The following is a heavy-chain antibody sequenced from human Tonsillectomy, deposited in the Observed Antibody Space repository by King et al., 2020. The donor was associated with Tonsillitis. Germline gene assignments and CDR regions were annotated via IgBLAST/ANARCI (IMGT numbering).Heavy chain of an antibody. Sequence: VQLQESGPGLVKPSQTLSLTCTVSGGSISSGDYYWSWIRQPPGKGLEWIGYIYYSGSTYYNPSLKSRVTISVDTSKNQFSLKLSSVTAADTAVYYCARVMRDSSGYYYPKGGYYFDYWGQGTLVTVSS. CDR1: GGSISSGDYY. J-gene: IGHJ4*02. V-gene: IGHV4-30-4*01. D-gene: IGHD3-22*01. CDR3: ARVMRDSSGYYYPKGGYYFDY. CDR2: IYYSGST.